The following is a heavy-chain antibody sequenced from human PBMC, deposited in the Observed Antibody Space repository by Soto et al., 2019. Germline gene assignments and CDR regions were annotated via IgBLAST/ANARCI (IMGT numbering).Heavy chain of an antibody. CDR3: ARGRRDGYNYHYFDY. CDR2: ISSSSSTI. V-gene: IGHV3-48*02. CDR1: GFTFSSYS. D-gene: IGHD5-12*01. J-gene: IGHJ4*02. Sequence: GGSLRLSCAASGFTFSSYSMNWVRQAPGKGLEWVSYISSSSSTIYYADSVKGRFTISRDNAKNSLYLQMNSLRDEDTAVYYCARGRRDGYNYHYFDYWGQGTLVTVSS.